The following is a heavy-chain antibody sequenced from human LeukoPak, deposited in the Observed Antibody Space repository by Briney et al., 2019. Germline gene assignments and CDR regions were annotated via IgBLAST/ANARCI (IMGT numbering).Heavy chain of an antibody. J-gene: IGHJ4*02. CDR1: GGSISSYC. V-gene: IGHV4-59*01. Sequence: SETLSLTCTVSGGSISSYCWSWIRQPPGKGLEWIGYIYYSGSTNYNPSLKSRVTISVDTSKNQFSLKLSSVTAADTAVYYCASSMGDRAGLLLYYFDYWGQGTLVTVSS. CDR3: ASSMGDRAGLLLYYFDY. D-gene: IGHD2-21*02. CDR2: IYYSGST.